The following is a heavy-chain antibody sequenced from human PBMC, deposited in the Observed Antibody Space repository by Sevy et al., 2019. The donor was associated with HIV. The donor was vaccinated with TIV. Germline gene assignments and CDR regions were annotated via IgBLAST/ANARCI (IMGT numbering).Heavy chain of an antibody. V-gene: IGHV5-51*01. CDR2: IYPGDSDT. CDR1: GYSFTSYW. CDR3: ARHTPTVAGHGYFDY. D-gene: IGHD6-19*01. J-gene: IGHJ4*02. Sequence: GESLKISCKGSGYSFTSYWIGWVRQMPGKGLEWMGIIYPGDSDTRYSPSFQGQVTISADKSISTAYLQWSSLKASDTAMYYCARHTPTVAGHGYFDYWGQGTLVTVSS.